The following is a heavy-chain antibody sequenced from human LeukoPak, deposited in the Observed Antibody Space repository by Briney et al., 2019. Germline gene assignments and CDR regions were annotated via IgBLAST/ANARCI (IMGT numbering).Heavy chain of an antibody. V-gene: IGHV3-21*01. D-gene: IGHD4-23*01. CDR1: GFTFSDYT. CDR3: ARRATTVINGFDP. J-gene: IGHJ5*02. CDR2: ISSSSSYI. Sequence: GGSLRLSCAASGFTFSDYTMHWVRQAPGKGLEWVSSISSSSSYIYYADSVRGRFTISRDNAKNTLYLQMNSLGADDTAVYYCARRATTVINGFDPWGQETLVTVSS.